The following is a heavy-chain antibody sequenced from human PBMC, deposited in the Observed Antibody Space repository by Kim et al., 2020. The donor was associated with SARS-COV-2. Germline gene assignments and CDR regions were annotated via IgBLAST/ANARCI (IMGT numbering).Heavy chain of an antibody. CDR3: VRDPPNYYDILTGYNPGALDI. J-gene: IGHJ3*02. Sequence: ASVKVSCKASGYTFTSYGISWVRQAPGQGLEWMGWISAYNGNTNYAQKLQGRLTMTTDTSTSTAYMELRSLRSDDTAVYYCVRDPPNYYDILTGYNPGALDIWGQGTMVTFSS. CDR1: GYTFTSYG. V-gene: IGHV1-18*01. CDR2: ISAYNGNT. D-gene: IGHD3-9*01.